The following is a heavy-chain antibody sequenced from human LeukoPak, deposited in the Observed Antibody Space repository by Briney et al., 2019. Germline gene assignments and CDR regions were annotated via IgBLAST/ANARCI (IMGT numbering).Heavy chain of an antibody. CDR3: ARSSVVTKYYFDY. D-gene: IGHD2-21*02. J-gene: IGHJ4*02. V-gene: IGHV1-18*01. Sequence: GASVTVSCKASGYTFTSYGISWVRQAPGQGLEWMGWISAYNGNTNYAQKLQGRVTMTTDTSTSAAYMELRSMRSDDTAVYYCARSSVVTKYYFDYWGQGTLVTVSS. CDR1: GYTFTSYG. CDR2: ISAYNGNT.